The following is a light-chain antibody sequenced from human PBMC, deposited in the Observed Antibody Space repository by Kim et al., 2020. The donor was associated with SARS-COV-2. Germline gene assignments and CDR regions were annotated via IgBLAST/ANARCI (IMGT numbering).Light chain of an antibody. CDR1: CSDIGVYNY. CDR3: SSYTISNTLVV. Sequence: SLTLSCTGTCSDIGVYNYVSWYQQHPGKAPKLMIYGVTNRPSGVSNRFSGSKSGNTASLTISGLQAEDEADYYCSSYTISNTLVVFGGGTQLTVL. J-gene: IGLJ3*02. CDR2: GVT. V-gene: IGLV2-14*03.